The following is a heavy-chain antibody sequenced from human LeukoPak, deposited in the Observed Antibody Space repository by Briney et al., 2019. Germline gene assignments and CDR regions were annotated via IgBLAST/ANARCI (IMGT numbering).Heavy chain of an antibody. D-gene: IGHD3-10*01. CDR3: AKRSLPMVQGVFDY. CDR1: GFTFSLYA. V-gene: IGHV3-23*01. CDR2: ISRSGGST. Sequence: GGSLILSCAASGFTFSLYAMSWVRQAPGRGLEWVSGISRSGGSTYYVDSVKGRFTISRDNSKSTMCLQMNSLRAEDTAVYYCAKRSLPMVQGVFDYWGQGILVTVSS. J-gene: IGHJ4*02.